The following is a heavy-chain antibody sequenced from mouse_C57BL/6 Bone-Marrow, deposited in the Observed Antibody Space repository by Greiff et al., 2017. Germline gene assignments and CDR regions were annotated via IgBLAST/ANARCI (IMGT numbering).Heavy chain of an antibody. CDR3: ARGGYGGYYEAD. D-gene: IGHD2-3*01. CDR1: GYTFTSYW. CDR2: IDPSDSYT. V-gene: IGHV1-69*01. Sequence: VQLQQPGAELVMPGASVKLSCKASGYTFTSYWMHWVKQRPGQGLEWIGEIDPSDSYTNYNQKFKGKSTLTVDKSSSTAYMQLSSLTSEDTAVYDCARGGYGGYYEADWGKGPLVTVAA. J-gene: IGHJ3*01.